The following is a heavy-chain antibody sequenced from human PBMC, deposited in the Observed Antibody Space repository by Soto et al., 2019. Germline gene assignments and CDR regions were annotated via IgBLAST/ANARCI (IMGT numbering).Heavy chain of an antibody. Sequence: PGGSLRLSCAASEFTFSSYAMTWVRQSPGKGLEWVSSMSRTGDNTYYADSVKGRFTISRDNSKNTLYLQMNSLRAEDTAIYYCAKDQSNSNPLYYFDFWGPGTLVTVSS. CDR1: EFTFSSYA. D-gene: IGHD3-22*01. V-gene: IGHV3-23*01. CDR2: MSRTGDNT. CDR3: AKDQSNSNPLYYFDF. J-gene: IGHJ4*02.